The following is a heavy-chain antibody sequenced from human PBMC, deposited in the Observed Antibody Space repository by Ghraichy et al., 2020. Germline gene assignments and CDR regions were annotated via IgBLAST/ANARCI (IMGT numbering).Heavy chain of an antibody. D-gene: IGHD5-12*01. CDR1: GGSISSSNW. CDR2: IYHSGSP. CDR3: ARERYSGYYFGMDV. V-gene: IGHV4-4*02. J-gene: IGHJ6*02. Sequence: SETLSLTCAVSGGSISSSNWWSWVRQPPGKGLEWIGEIYHSGSPNYNPSLKSRVTISADKSKNQFSLKLGSVTAADTAVYYCARERYSGYYFGMDVWGQGTTVTVSS.